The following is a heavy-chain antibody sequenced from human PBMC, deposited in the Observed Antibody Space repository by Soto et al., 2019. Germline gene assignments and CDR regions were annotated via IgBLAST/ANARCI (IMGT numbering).Heavy chain of an antibody. CDR1: RYSFTTYA. CDR3: ARDPGTGAALRAYHFDY. J-gene: IGHJ4*02. V-gene: IGHV1-3*01. CDR2: INAGNGDT. D-gene: IGHD1-1*01. Sequence: ASVKVSCKASRYSFTTYALHWVRQAPGQRLEWMGWINAGNGDTKYSEKFQGRVTITRDTSANTAYMELSSLRSEDTSVYYCARDPGTGAALRAYHFDYWGQGTLVTV.